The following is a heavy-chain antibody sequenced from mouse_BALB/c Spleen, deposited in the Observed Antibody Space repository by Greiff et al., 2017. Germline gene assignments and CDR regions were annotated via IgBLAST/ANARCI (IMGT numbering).Heavy chain of an antibody. V-gene: IGHV1-9*01. CDR2: ILPGSGST. CDR3: ARLDYYGLFDY. J-gene: IGHJ2*01. Sequence: QVQLQQSGAELMKPGASVKISCKATGYTFSSYWIEWVKQRPGHGLEWIGEILPGSGSTNYNEKFKGKATFTADTSSNTAYMQLSSLTSEDSAVYYCARLDYYGLFDYWGQGTTLTVSS. D-gene: IGHD1-1*01. CDR1: GYTFSSYW.